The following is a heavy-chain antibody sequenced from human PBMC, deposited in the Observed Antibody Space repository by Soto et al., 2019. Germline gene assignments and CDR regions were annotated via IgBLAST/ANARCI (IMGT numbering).Heavy chain of an antibody. D-gene: IGHD3-16*01. Sequence: QVQLVQSGAEVKKPGSSVKVSCKASGGTFSSYAISWVRQAPGQGLEWMGGIIPIFGTANYAQKFQGRVTITADEATSRAYMEVSSLRPEDTAVYYCARGGDHQLTIRHFDYWGQGTLVTVSS. CDR2: IIPIFGTA. CDR3: ARGGDHQLTIRHFDY. CDR1: GGTFSSYA. J-gene: IGHJ4*02. V-gene: IGHV1-69*12.